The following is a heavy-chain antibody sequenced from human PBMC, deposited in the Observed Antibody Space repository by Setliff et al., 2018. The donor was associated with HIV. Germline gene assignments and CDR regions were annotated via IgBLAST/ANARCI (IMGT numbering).Heavy chain of an antibody. CDR1: GGSIDSTSYY. CDR2: IYYSGTT. D-gene: IGHD2-15*01. J-gene: IGHJ1*01. V-gene: IGHV4-39*01. Sequence: NPSETLSLTCTASGGSIDSTSYYWGWIRQPPGKGLEWIGSIYYSGTTYYNPSLKSRVTISVDRSRNQFSLTLSSVTAADTATYYCASRGIVEATISMPDEYFVHWGHGTLVTVSS. CDR3: ASRGIVEATISMPDEYFVH.